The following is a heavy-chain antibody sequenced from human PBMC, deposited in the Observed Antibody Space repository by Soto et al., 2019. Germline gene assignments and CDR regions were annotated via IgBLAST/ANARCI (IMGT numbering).Heavy chain of an antibody. V-gene: IGHV3-66*01. CDR3: ARDLNYDSSGYYYYYGIDV. CDR1: GFTVSSNY. CDR2: IYSGGST. D-gene: IGHD3-22*01. J-gene: IGHJ6*02. Sequence: GGSLRLSCAASGFTVSSNYMSWVRQAPGKGLEWVSVIYSGGSTYYADSVKGRFTISRDNSKNTLYLQMNSLRAEDTAVDYCARDLNYDSSGYYYYYGIDVWGQGTTVTVSS.